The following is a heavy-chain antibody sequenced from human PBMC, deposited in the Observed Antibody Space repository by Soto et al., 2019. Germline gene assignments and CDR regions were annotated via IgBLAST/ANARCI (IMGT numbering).Heavy chain of an antibody. V-gene: IGHV4-39*02. D-gene: IGHD3-22*01. CDR3: AKDRDESSGYLYYYYGMDV. CDR1: GGSISSSSYY. J-gene: IGHJ6*02. CDR2: IYYSGST. Sequence: SETLSLTCTVSGGSISSSSYYWGWIRQPPGKGLEWIGSIYYSGSTYYNPSLKSRVTISVDTSKNQFSLKLSSVTAADTAVYYCAKDRDESSGYLYYYYGMDVWGQGTTVTVSS.